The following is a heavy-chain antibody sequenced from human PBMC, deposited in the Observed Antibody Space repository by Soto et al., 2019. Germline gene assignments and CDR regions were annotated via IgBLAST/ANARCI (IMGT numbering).Heavy chain of an antibody. CDR1: GFSFGDYY. Sequence: QVQLVESGGGLVKPGGSLRLSCAASGFSFGDYYMSWIRQAPGRGLEWISYISGTGRTIDYANSVKGRFTISRDNADKSMYLKMNSLGAEDTAIYYCARAPSAHDSVDLWGQGTLVNVSS. J-gene: IGHJ5*02. V-gene: IGHV3-11*01. D-gene: IGHD5-12*01. CDR3: ARAPSAHDSVDL. CDR2: ISGTGRTI.